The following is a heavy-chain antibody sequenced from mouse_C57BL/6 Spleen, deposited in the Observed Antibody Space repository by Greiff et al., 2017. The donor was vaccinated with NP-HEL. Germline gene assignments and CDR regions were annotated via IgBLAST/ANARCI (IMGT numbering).Heavy chain of an antibody. CDR3: ARRDAPYWYFDV. V-gene: IGHV1-80*01. CDR1: GYAFSSYW. J-gene: IGHJ1*03. Sequence: VQLQQSGAELVKPGASVKISCKASGYAFSSYWMNWVKQRPGKGLEWIGQIYPGDGDTNYNGKFKGKATLTADKSSSTAYMQLSSLTSEDSAVYFCARRDAPYWYFDVWGTGTTVTVSS. CDR2: IYPGDGDT.